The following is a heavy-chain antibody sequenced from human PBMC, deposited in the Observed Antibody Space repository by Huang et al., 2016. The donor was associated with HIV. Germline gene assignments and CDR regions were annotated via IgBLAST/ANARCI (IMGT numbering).Heavy chain of an antibody. CDR1: GYSFTTYW. Sequence: EVQLVQSGAEVKKPGESLNISCKGSGYSFTTYWIGWVRQMPGKGLEWMGVIFPGDSHTRSSPSFRGQVTISADKSISTAYLQWSSLKASDTAMYYCATQRAFHYDSSGYPYAFDIWGQGTLVTVSS. J-gene: IGHJ3*02. CDR2: IFPGDSHT. D-gene: IGHD3-22*01. V-gene: IGHV5-51*01. CDR3: ATQRAFHYDSSGYPYAFDI.